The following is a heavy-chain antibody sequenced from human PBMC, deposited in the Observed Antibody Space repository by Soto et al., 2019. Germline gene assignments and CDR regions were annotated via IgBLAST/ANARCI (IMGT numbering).Heavy chain of an antibody. CDR1: GDSISSYY. J-gene: IGHJ4*02. D-gene: IGHD7-27*01. Sequence: QVQLQESGPGLVKPSETLSLTRTVSGDSISSYYWTWIRQPPGKGLEWIAFIYYGGSTNYNPSLKSRVTISVDTSKNQFSLNLNSVTAADTAVYYCARPGRDWGSLEYWGQGTRVTVSS. CDR2: IYYGGST. V-gene: IGHV4-59*08. CDR3: ARPGRDWGSLEY.